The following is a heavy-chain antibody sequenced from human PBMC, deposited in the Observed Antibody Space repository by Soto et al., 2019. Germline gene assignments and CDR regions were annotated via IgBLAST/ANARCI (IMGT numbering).Heavy chain of an antibody. V-gene: IGHV3-30*18. D-gene: IGHD2-21*01. CDR3: AKDINRDYYSYGMDV. CDR1: GFTLRSYG. J-gene: IGHJ6*02. Sequence: GGSLRPSFAASGFTLRSYGLPRVRPAPGKALDWVDVISDDGSNKNYADSVKGRFTISRDNSKNTLYLQMNSLRAEDTTVYYCAKDINRDYYSYGMDVWGQGTTVTVSS. CDR2: ISDDGSNK.